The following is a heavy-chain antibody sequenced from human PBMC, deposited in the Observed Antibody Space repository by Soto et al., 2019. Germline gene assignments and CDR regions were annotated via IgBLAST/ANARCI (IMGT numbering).Heavy chain of an antibody. CDR2: IYYSGTT. Sequence: QVQLQESGPGLVRPSETLSLICTVSGGSISSYYWSWIRQPPGKGLEWIGYIYYSGTTRYNPSLTSPAPXSXDXXTHPCSRKLSSLTAADTAVYHCARHVPYCRDSRHCAYGLDVWGQGTTVTVSS. J-gene: IGHJ6*02. CDR1: GGSISSYY. V-gene: IGHV4-59*08. CDR3: ARHVPYCRDSRHCAYGLDV. D-gene: IGHD2-15*01.